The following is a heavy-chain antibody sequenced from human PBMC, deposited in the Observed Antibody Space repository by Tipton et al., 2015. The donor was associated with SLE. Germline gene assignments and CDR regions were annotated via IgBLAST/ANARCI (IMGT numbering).Heavy chain of an antibody. D-gene: IGHD2-8*01. CDR1: GASISSGTYY. CDR3: ARLGYCTTDICYTGIDL. Sequence: TLSLTCSVSGASISSGTYYWAWIRQPAGKGLEWIGRIYMFGNTNYNPSLKSRVTISADTSKNQFSLKLSSVTAADTAVYYCARLGYCTTDICYTGIDLWAQGTLVTVSS. J-gene: IGHJ5*02. V-gene: IGHV4-61*02. CDR2: IYMFGNT.